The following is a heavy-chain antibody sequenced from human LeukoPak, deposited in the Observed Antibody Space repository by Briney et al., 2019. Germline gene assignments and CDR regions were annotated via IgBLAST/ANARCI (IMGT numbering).Heavy chain of an antibody. D-gene: IGHD4-17*01. CDR2: INHSGST. CDR1: GASFSGYY. V-gene: IGHV4-34*01. CDR3: AREPALNTVTTYPRFDY. J-gene: IGHJ4*02. Sequence: PSETLSLTCAVYGASFSGYYWSWIRQPPGKGLEWIGEINHSGSTNYNPSLKSRVTISVDTSKNQFSLKLSSVTAADTAVYYCAREPALNTVTTYPRFDYWGQGTLVTVSS.